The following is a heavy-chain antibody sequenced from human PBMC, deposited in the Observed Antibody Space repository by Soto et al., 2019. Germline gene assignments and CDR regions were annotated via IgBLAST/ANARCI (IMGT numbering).Heavy chain of an antibody. CDR2: VSHSGST. V-gene: IGHV4-4*02. CDR3: ARDRPSEYTYGSSGWSDP. Sequence: QVQLQESGPGLVKPSGTLSLTCAVSGGSISSYYWWSWVRQPPGRGLEWIGEVSHSGSTNYNPSLKSPVTISVDKSKNQFSLELTSVTAADTAVYFCARDRPSEYTYGSSGWSDPWGQGTLVTVSS. D-gene: IGHD5-18*01. CDR1: GGSISSYYW. J-gene: IGHJ5*02.